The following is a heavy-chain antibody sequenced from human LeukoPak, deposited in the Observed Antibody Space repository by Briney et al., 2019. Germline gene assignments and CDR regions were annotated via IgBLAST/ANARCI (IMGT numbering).Heavy chain of an antibody. CDR3: ARGRAYGSGSYFRP. Sequence: SETLSLTCTVSGGSISSSGYYWGWIRQPPGKGLEWIGSIYYSGSTYYNPSLKSRVTISVDTSKNQFSLKLSSVAAADTAVYYCARGRAYGSGSYFRPWGQGTLVTVSS. CDR2: IYYSGST. V-gene: IGHV4-39*01. J-gene: IGHJ4*02. CDR1: GGSISSSGYY. D-gene: IGHD3-10*01.